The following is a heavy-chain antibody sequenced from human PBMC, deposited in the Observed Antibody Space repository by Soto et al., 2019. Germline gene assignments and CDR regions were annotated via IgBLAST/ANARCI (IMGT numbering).Heavy chain of an antibody. J-gene: IGHJ4*02. CDR3: AKDRSSGWYRPDAFDY. D-gene: IGHD6-19*01. CDR2: ISGSGGST. Sequence: SLRLSCAASGFTFGSHAMSWVRQAPGKGLEWVSAISGSGGSTNYADSVKGRFTISRDNSKNTVYLQMSSLRVDDTAVYYCAKDRSSGWYRPDAFDYWGQGILVTVSS. V-gene: IGHV3-23*01. CDR1: GFTFGSHA.